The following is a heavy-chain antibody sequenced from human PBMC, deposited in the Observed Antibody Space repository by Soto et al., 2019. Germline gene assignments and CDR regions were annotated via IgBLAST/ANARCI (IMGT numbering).Heavy chain of an antibody. CDR2: ISGSGGST. D-gene: IGHD6-19*01. Sequence: LRLSCAASGFTFSSYAMSWVSQAPGKGLEWVSAISGSGGSTYYADSVKGRFTISRDNSKNTLYLQMNSLRAEDTAVYYCAKALSQWLVKASDYWGQGTLVTVSS. V-gene: IGHV3-23*01. CDR1: GFTFSSYA. CDR3: AKALSQWLVKASDY. J-gene: IGHJ4*02.